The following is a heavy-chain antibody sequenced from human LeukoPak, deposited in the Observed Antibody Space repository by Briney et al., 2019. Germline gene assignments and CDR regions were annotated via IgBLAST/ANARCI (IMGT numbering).Heavy chain of an antibody. CDR1: GGSISSSSYY. J-gene: IGHJ4*02. Sequence: SETLSLTCTVSGGSISSSSYYWGWIRQPPGTGLEWIGSIYYSGSTYYNPSLKSRVTISVDTSKNQFSLKLSSVTAADTAVYYCARLGGASYYFDYWGQGTLVTVSS. CDR3: ARLGGASYYFDY. D-gene: IGHD3-10*01. V-gene: IGHV4-39*01. CDR2: IYYSGST.